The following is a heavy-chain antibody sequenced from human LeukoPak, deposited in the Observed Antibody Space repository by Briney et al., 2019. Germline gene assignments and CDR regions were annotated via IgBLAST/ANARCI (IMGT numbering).Heavy chain of an antibody. V-gene: IGHV3-48*01. J-gene: IGHJ4*02. CDR2: ITIDLSII. CDR1: GFNLSTYS. Sequence: GGSLRLSCAVSGFNLSTYSMNWVRQAPGKGLEWISHITIDLSIIDYADSVKGRFTISRDKAKNSLYLQMNSLRAEDTAVYYCVRDKDWAFDYWGQGTLIAVSS. D-gene: IGHD3-9*01. CDR3: VRDKDWAFDY.